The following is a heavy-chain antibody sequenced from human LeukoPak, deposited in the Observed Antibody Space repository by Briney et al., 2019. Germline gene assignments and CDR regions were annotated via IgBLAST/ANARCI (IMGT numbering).Heavy chain of an antibody. J-gene: IGHJ5*02. CDR3: VRSPQLDP. CDR2: IQDSVTSY. D-gene: IGHD6-13*01. V-gene: IGHV4-59*01. CDR1: GGSIGSYY. Sequence: SQTLSLTCTVSGGSIGSYYWSWVRQPAGKGLEWIGYIQDSVTSYTDNPSLQSRVTISVDTSKNQFSLTVTSVTAADTAVYYCVRSPQLDPWGQGILVTVSS.